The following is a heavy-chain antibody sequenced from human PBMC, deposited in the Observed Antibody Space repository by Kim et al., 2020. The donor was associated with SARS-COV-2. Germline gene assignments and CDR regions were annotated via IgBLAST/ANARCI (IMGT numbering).Heavy chain of an antibody. J-gene: IGHJ4*02. Sequence: GGSLRLSCAASGFTFSSYAMHWVRQAPGKGLEWVAVISYDGSNKYYVDSVKGRFTISRDNSKNTLYLQMNSLRAEDTAVYYCAREGRFLEWLSREQYFDYWGQGTLVTVSS. CDR2: ISYDGSNK. CDR1: GFTFSSYA. V-gene: IGHV3-30*04. CDR3: AREGRFLEWLSREQYFDY. D-gene: IGHD3-3*01.